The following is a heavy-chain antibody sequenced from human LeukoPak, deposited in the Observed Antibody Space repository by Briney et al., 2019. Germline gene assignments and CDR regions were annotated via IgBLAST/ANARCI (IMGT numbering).Heavy chain of an antibody. CDR2: INYKRGPT. D-gene: IGHD1-14*01. CDR3: ARVGPETAFDY. CDR1: GFTLSSFS. V-gene: IGHV3-64*02. Sequence: GGSLRLSCAASGFTLSSFSMHWVRQSPGRGLEYVSAINYKRGPTYYADSVKGRFTISRDNSKNTLYLQMASLRSEDMAVYYCARVGPETAFDYWGQGTLVTVSS. J-gene: IGHJ4*02.